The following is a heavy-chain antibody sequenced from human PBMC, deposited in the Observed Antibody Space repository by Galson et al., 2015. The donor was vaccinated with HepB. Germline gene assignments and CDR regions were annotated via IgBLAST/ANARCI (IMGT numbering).Heavy chain of an antibody. D-gene: IGHD4-17*01. V-gene: IGHV3-49*02. J-gene: IGHJ6*02. CDR3: TRDYGTTVTTSVGGSYYYYYGMDV. Sequence: SKAYGGTTEYAASVKGRFTISRDDSKSIAYLQMNSLKTEDTAVYYCTRDYGTTVTTSVGGSYYYYYGMDVWGQGTTVTVSS. CDR2: SKAYGGTT.